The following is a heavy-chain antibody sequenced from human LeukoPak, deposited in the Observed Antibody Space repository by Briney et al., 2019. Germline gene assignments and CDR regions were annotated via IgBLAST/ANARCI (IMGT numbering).Heavy chain of an antibody. Sequence: GGSLRLSCKASGFTFGVYPITWFRQAPGRGLEWVGFIRTKGLGGTTEDAASVRGRFTISRDDSRSITYLEMNILNLEDTAVYYCTRGDHTSGWAEPPWDWFDPWGQGTLVTVSS. D-gene: IGHD6-19*01. V-gene: IGHV3-49*03. J-gene: IGHJ5*02. CDR1: GFTFGVYP. CDR3: TRGDHTSGWAEPPWDWFDP. CDR2: IRTKGLGGTT.